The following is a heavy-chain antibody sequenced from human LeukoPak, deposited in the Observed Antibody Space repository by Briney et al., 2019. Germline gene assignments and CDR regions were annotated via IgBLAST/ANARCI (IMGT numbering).Heavy chain of an antibody. D-gene: IGHD3-10*01. CDR3: AKGGVGSGKTFDS. V-gene: IGHV3-23*01. CDR2: ISGSGGST. Sequence: GGSLRLSCAASGFTFSSYAMSWVRQAPGKGLEWDSGISGSGGSTYYADSVKGRFTISRDNSKNTLYLQMNGLRAEDSAMYYCAKGGVGSGKTFDSWGQGTLVTVSS. J-gene: IGHJ4*02. CDR1: GFTFSSYA.